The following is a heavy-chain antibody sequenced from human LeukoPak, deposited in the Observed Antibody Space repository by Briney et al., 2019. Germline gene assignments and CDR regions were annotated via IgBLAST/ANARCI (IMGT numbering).Heavy chain of an antibody. J-gene: IGHJ4*02. CDR3: AARIAARPEVDY. CDR2: IYYTGST. V-gene: IGHV4-30-4*08. CDR1: GGSISSGGYY. D-gene: IGHD6-6*01. Sequence: SETLSLTCTVSGGSISSGGYYWSWIRQHPGKGLEWIGYIYYTGSTYYNPSLKSRLSISVDTSKNQFSLKLSSVTAADTAVYYCAARIAARPEVDYWGQGTLVTVSS.